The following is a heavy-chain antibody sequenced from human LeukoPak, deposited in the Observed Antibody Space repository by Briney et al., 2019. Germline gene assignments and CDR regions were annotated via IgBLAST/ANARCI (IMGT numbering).Heavy chain of an antibody. Sequence: GGSLRLSCAASGFTFSTYWMTWVRQAPGKGLEWVSAISGSGGSTYYADSVKGRFTISRDNSKNTLYLQMNSLRAEDTAVYYCAKDQEWSRYSSSWYAFDIWGQGTMVTVSS. V-gene: IGHV3-23*01. CDR1: GFTFSTYW. J-gene: IGHJ3*02. CDR3: AKDQEWSRYSSSWYAFDI. D-gene: IGHD6-13*01. CDR2: ISGSGGST.